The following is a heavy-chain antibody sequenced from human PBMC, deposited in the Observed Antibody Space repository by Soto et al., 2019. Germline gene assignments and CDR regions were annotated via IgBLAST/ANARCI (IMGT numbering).Heavy chain of an antibody. Sequence: EVQLVESGGGLVQPGGSLRLSCAASGFTFSSYSMNWVRQAPGKGLEWVSYISSSSSTIYYADSVKGRFTISRDNAKNSLYLQMNSLRDEDTAVYYCARDQQEGADGYFDLWGRGTLVTVSS. J-gene: IGHJ2*01. V-gene: IGHV3-48*02. D-gene: IGHD6-13*01. CDR2: ISSSSSTI. CDR3: ARDQQEGADGYFDL. CDR1: GFTFSSYS.